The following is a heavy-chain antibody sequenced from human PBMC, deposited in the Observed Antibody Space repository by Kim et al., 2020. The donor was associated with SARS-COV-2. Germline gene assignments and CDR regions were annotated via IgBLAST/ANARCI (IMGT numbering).Heavy chain of an antibody. D-gene: IGHD2-15*01. CDR3: ARGRGVVVVAATDY. V-gene: IGHV3-30*04. Sequence: GGSLRLSCAASGFTFSSYAMHWVRQAPGKGLEWVAVISYDGSNKYYADSVKGRFTISRDNSKNTLYLQMNSLRAEDTAVYYCARGRGVVVVAATDYWGQGTLVTVSS. J-gene: IGHJ4*02. CDR2: ISYDGSNK. CDR1: GFTFSSYA.